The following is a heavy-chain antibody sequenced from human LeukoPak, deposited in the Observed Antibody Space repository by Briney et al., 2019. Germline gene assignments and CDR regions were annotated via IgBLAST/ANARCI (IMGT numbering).Heavy chain of an antibody. CDR3: ARARYVWGSYAQY. CDR1: GFTFSTYN. Sequence: PGGSLRLSCAASGFTFSTYNMHWVRQAPGKGLEWVAFIGSSGRDIYYADSLKGRFTVARDSAKNSLYLQMNSLRAEDTAVYYCARARYVWGSYAQYWGQGTLVTVSS. V-gene: IGHV3-21*01. D-gene: IGHD3-16*01. CDR2: IGSSGRDI. J-gene: IGHJ4*02.